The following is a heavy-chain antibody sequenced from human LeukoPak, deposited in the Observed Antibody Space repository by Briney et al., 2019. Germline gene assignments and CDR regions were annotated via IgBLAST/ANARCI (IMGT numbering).Heavy chain of an antibody. Sequence: GGSLRLSCAASGFTFRDYTMNWVRQAPGKGLEWVSAISKSGTYIKYADSVKGRFTVSRDNAKNSLFLQMNSLRVEDTAVYYCARDRNGDSYFDYWGQGTLVTVSS. V-gene: IGHV3-21*01. D-gene: IGHD4-17*01. CDR3: ARDRNGDSYFDY. CDR2: ISKSGTYI. J-gene: IGHJ4*02. CDR1: GFTFRDYT.